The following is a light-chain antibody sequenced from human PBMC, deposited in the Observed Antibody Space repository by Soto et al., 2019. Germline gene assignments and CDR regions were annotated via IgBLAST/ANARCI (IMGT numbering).Light chain of an antibody. Sequence: VLTQAPSVSGAPGQRGTISCTGSSSNIGAGYDVHWYQQLPGTAPKLLIYGNSNRPSGVPDRFSGSKSGTSASLAITGLQAEDEADYYCQSYDSSLSGSGVFGTGTKVTVL. CDR2: GNS. CDR3: QSYDSSLSGSGV. CDR1: SSNIGAGYD. V-gene: IGLV1-40*01. J-gene: IGLJ1*01.